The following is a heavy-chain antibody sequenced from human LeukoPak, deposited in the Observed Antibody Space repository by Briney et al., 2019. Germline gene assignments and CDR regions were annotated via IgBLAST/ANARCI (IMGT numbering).Heavy chain of an antibody. D-gene: IGHD3-22*01. CDR2: IIPILGIA. CDR1: GGTFSSYA. J-gene: IGHJ4*02. V-gene: IGHV1-69*04. Sequence: SVKVSCKASGGTFSSYAISWVRQAPGQGLEWMGRIIPILGIANYAQKFQGRVTITADKSTSTAYMELSSLRSEDTAVYYCAPLYYYDSSGYSSYWGQGTLVTVSS. CDR3: APLYYYDSSGYSSY.